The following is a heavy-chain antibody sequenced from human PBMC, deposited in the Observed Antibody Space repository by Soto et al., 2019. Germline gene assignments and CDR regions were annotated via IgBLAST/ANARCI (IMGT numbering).Heavy chain of an antibody. CDR1: GYTFTSYG. D-gene: IGHD6-6*01. J-gene: IGHJ3*02. Sequence: QVQLVQSGAEVKKPGASVKVSCKASGYTFTSYGISWVRQAPGQGLEWMGWISAYNGNTNYAQKLQGRVTMTTDTSTSTAYMELRSLRSDDTAVYYCARARWGEYSSSSGDAFDIWGQGTMVTVSS. CDR2: ISAYNGNT. CDR3: ARARWGEYSSSSGDAFDI. V-gene: IGHV1-18*01.